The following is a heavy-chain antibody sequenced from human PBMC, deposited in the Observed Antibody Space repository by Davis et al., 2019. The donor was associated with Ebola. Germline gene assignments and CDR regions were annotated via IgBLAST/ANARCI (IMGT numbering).Heavy chain of an antibody. Sequence: PSETLSLTCVVYGGSPSGDYWSWIRQPPGQGLEWIWEINHRGTTNHNPSLTSRVTLSVDTSKTQFSLNLKSVTVADTAIYYCAKGSSGWGNWGQGTLVTVSS. CDR1: GGSPSGDY. D-gene: IGHD6-19*01. J-gene: IGHJ4*02. V-gene: IGHV4-34*01. CDR3: AKGSSGWGN. CDR2: INHRGTT.